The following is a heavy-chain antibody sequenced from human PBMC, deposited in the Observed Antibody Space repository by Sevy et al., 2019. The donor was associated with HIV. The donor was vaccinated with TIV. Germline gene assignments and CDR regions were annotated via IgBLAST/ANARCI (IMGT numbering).Heavy chain of an antibody. CDR2: IKQDGSEK. CDR3: ARAYRTDPFYYSGSGGYYYPSYFDY. J-gene: IGHJ4*02. CDR1: GFTFSNYW. Sequence: GGSLRLSCAASGFTFSNYWMSWVRQAPGKGLEWVANIKQDGSEKYYVDSVKGRFTISRDNAKNSLYLQMNSLRAEDTPVYYCARAYRTDPFYYSGSGGYYYPSYFDYWGQGTLVTVSS. D-gene: IGHD3-22*01. V-gene: IGHV3-7*04.